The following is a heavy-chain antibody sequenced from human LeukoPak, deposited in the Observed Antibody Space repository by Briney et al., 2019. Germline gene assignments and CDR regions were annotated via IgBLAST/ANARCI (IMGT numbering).Heavy chain of an antibody. CDR3: ARVQYYDILTGYFDY. V-gene: IGHV4-34*01. J-gene: IGHJ4*02. CDR2: INHSGST. CDR1: GGSFSGYY. Sequence: PSETLSLTCAVYGGSFSGYYWSWIRQPPEKGLEWIGEINHSGSTNYNPSLKSRVTISVDTSKNQFSLKLSSVTAADTAVYYCARVQYYDILTGYFDYWGQGTLVTVTS. D-gene: IGHD3-9*01.